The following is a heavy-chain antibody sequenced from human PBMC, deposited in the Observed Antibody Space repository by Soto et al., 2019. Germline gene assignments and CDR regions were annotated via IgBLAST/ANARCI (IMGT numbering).Heavy chain of an antibody. CDR1: GFTFSSFA. Sequence: GGSLRLSCAASGFTFSSFALSWVRQAPGKGLEWVSAISGSGDGTDYADSVKGRFTISRYNSKNTLYLQMNSVRAEDTAAYFCAGPRYSSQGYWGRGALGTVSS. J-gene: IGHJ4*02. D-gene: IGHD5-18*01. V-gene: IGHV3-23*01. CDR3: AGPRYSSQGY. CDR2: ISGSGDGT.